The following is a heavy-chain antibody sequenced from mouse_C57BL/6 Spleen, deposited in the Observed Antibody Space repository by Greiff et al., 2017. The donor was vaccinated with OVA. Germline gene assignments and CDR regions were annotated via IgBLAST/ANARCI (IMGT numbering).Heavy chain of an antibody. D-gene: IGHD1-1*01. CDR1: GFTFSSYA. V-gene: IGHV5-9-1*02. J-gene: IGHJ1*03. Sequence: EVKLVESGEGLVKPGGSLKLSCAASGFTFSSYAMSWVRQTPEKRLEWVAYISSGGDYIYYADTVKGRFTISRDNARNTLYLQMSSLKSEDTAMYYCTRDENYYYGSSRYFDVWGTGTTVTVSS. CDR2: ISSGGDYI. CDR3: TRDENYYYGSSRYFDV.